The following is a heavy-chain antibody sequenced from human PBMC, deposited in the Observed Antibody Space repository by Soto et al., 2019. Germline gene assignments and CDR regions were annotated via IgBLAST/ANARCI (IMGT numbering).Heavy chain of an antibody. V-gene: IGHV4-30-4*01. J-gene: IGHJ6*02. CDR3: ARDTTYYDFWSGPTRTDYYYYDMDV. CDR1: GGSISSGDYY. Sequence: PSETLSLTCTVSGGSISSGDYYWSWIRQPPGKGLEWIGYIYYSGSTYYNPSLKSRVTISVDTSKNQFSLKLSSVTAADTAVYYCARDTTYYDFWSGPTRTDYYYYDMDVWGQGTTVTVSS. CDR2: IYYSGST. D-gene: IGHD3-3*01.